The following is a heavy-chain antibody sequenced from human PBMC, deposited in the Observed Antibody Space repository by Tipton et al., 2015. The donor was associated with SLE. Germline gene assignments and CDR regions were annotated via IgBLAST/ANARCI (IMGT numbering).Heavy chain of an antibody. CDR1: GGSFSGYY. CDR3: ARATGGAFDI. Sequence: TLSLTCTVYGGSFSGYYWSWIRQPPGKGLEWIGYIYYSGSTNYNPSLKSRVTISVDTSKNQFSLKLSSVTAADTAVYYCARATGGAFDIWGQGTMVTVSS. V-gene: IGHV4-34*01. D-gene: IGHD3-16*01. J-gene: IGHJ3*02. CDR2: IYYSGST.